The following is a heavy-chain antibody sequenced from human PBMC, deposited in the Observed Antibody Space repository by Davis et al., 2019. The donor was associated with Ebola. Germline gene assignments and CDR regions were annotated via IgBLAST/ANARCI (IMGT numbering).Heavy chain of an antibody. CDR3: VGGKDSSGWYGDDAFDF. Sequence: GGSLRLSCAVSTFTFSTYSMNWVRQAPGKGLEWVSSISGSGFYIYYADSVKGRFTISRDNAKNSLYLQMNSLRAEDTAVYYCVGGKDSSGWYGDDAFDFWGQGTMVTVSS. CDR2: ISGSGFYI. V-gene: IGHV3-21*06. D-gene: IGHD6-19*01. J-gene: IGHJ3*01. CDR1: TFTFSTYS.